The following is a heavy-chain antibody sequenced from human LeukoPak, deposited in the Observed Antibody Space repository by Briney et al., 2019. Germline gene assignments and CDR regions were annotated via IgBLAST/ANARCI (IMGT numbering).Heavy chain of an antibody. J-gene: IGHJ4*02. CDR1: GFTFSSYA. CDR2: ISGSGGST. V-gene: IGHV3-23*01. Sequence: GGSLRLSCAASGFTFSSYAMSWVRQAPGKGLEWVSAISGSGGSTHYADSVKGRFTISRDNSKNTLYLQMNSLRAEDTAVYYCAKDQIVGANLNYYFDYWGQGTLVTVSS. CDR3: AKDQIVGANLNYYFDY. D-gene: IGHD1-26*01.